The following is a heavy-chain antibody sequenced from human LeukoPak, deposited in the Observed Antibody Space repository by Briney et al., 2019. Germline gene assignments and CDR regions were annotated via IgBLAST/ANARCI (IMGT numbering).Heavy chain of an antibody. J-gene: IGHJ5*02. CDR2: FDPEDGET. Sequence: ASVKVSCKVSGYTLTELSMHWVRQAPGKGLEWMGGFDPEDGETIYAQKFQGRVTMTEDTSTDTAYMELSSLRSEDTAVYYCATDPLSDYSDWFDPWGQGTLVTVSS. CDR3: ATDPLSDYSDWFDP. V-gene: IGHV1-24*01. D-gene: IGHD4-11*01. CDR1: GYTLTELS.